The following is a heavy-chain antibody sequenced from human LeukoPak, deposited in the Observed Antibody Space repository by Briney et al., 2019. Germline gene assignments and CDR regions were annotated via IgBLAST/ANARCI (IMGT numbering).Heavy chain of an antibody. J-gene: IGHJ5*02. D-gene: IGHD6-19*01. CDR2: IYYSGTT. Sequence: PGGSLRLSCAASGFTFSSYAMSWIRQAPGTGLEWMGDIYYSGTTKYNPSLKSRVTISVDTSKNQFSLNLRSVTAADTAVYYCARDRSGGYNWFDPWGQGTLVTVSS. V-gene: IGHV4-59*01. CDR1: GFTFSSYA. CDR3: ARDRSGGYNWFDP.